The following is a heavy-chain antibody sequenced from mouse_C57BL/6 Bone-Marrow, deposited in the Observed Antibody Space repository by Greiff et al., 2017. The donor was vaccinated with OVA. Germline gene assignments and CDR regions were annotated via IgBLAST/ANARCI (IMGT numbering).Heavy chain of an antibody. CDR1: GYAFTNYL. CDR2: INPGSGGT. J-gene: IGHJ4*01. CDR3: ARYGSSPDYYAMDY. D-gene: IGHD1-1*01. Sequence: VQLQQSGAELVRPGTSVKVSCKASGYAFTNYLIEWVKQRPGQGLEWIGVINPGSGGTNYNEKFKGKATLTADKSSSTAYMQLSSLTSEDSAVYFCARYGSSPDYYAMDYWGQGTSVTVSS. V-gene: IGHV1-54*01.